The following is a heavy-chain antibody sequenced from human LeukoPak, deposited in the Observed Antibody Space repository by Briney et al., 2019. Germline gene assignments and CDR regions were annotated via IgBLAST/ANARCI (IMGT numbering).Heavy chain of an antibody. CDR2: ISPSDSNT. J-gene: IGHJ4*02. D-gene: IGHD2-15*01. CDR1: GYSLNNYW. V-gene: IGHV5-51*01. CDR3: ARLPRSGDSCYHFDF. Sequence: GESLEISCKGSGYSLNNYWIGWVRQMPGGGLEWMGIISPSDSNTRYCPSFQGQVNFSADNSIATAYLQWSSLEASDTAMYYCARLPRSGDSCYHFDFGGQATMATVSS.